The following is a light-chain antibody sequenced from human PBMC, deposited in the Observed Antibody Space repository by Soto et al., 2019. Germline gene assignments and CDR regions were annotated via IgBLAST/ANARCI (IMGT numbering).Light chain of an antibody. Sequence: DIQMTQSPSSLSASVGDRVTITCRASQAISTFLAWYQQKPGKAPKLLIYAASTLQSGVPSRFSGSGSGTDVNLTISSLQPEDVATYYCQKDNSVPITFGQGTRLEIK. CDR1: QAISTF. CDR3: QKDNSVPIT. V-gene: IGKV1-27*01. CDR2: AAS. J-gene: IGKJ5*01.